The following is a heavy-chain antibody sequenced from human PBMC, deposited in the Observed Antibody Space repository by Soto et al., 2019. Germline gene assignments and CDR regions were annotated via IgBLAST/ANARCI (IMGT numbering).Heavy chain of an antibody. CDR2: ISFEGSKK. Sequence: GGSLRLSCAASGFTFSSYGMHWVRQAPGKGLEWVASISFEGSKKFYADSVKGRFTISRDNSRNTLYLQMNSLRTEDTAVYYCAKDHVVDGRVYGSSELFFWGQGTQVTVSS. D-gene: IGHD3-10*01. CDR1: GFTFSSYG. J-gene: IGHJ4*02. CDR3: AKDHVVDGRVYGSSELFF. V-gene: IGHV3-30*18.